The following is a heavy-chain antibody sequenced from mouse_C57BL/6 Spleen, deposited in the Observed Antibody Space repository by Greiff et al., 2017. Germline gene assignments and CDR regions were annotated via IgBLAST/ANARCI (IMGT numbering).Heavy chain of an antibody. CDR2: IYPGDGDT. J-gene: IGHJ1*03. D-gene: IGHD2-5*01. Sequence: QVQLKQSGPELVKPGASVKISCKASGYAFSSSWMNWVKQRPGKGLEWIGRIYPGDGDTNYNGKFKGKATLTADKSSSTAYMQLSSLTSEDSAVDFCARSLCSNYGGWYFDVWGTGTTVTVSS. V-gene: IGHV1-82*01. CDR3: ARSLCSNYGGWYFDV. CDR1: GYAFSSSW.